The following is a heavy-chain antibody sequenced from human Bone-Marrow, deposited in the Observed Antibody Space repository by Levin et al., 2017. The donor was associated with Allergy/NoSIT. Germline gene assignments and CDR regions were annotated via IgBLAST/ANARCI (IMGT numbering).Heavy chain of an antibody. V-gene: IGHV6-1*01. Sequence: SQTLSLPCVISGDSVSSNSAAWNWIRQSPSRGLEWLGRTFYRSKWRTDYEISVRSRIIINAETSKNQFSLHLNSVTPEDTAVYYCARDLSGYFDYWGRGTLVTVSS. CDR3: ARDLSGYFDY. J-gene: IGHJ4*02. CDR2: TFYRSKWRT. CDR1: GDSVSSNSAA. D-gene: IGHD6-25*01.